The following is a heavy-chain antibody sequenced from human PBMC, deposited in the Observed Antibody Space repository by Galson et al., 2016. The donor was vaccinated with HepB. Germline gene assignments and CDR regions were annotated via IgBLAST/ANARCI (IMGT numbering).Heavy chain of an antibody. CDR3: ARTMASRSAAAYFQH. V-gene: IGHV3-74*01. CDR1: GFNFSSYW. J-gene: IGHJ1*01. Sequence: SLRLSCAASGFNFSSYWMHWVRQAPGKGLVWVSRINFDGSTIHYADAVKGRFTISRDNAKNTRVLQMNSPRAEDTAGYYCARTMASRSAAAYFQHWGQGTLVTVSS. CDR2: INFDGSTI. D-gene: IGHD6-6*01.